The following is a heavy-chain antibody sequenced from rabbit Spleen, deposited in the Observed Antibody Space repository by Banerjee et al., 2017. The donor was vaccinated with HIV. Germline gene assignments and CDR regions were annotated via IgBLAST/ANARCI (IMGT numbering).Heavy chain of an antibody. V-gene: IGHV1S40*01. CDR2: INTATGKA. J-gene: IGHJ6*01. CDR3: ARDSGSSFSSYGMDL. D-gene: IGHD8-1*01. CDR1: GFSFSDRDV. Sequence: QSLEESGGGLVKPEGSLTLTCKASGFSFSDRDVMCWVRQAPGKGLEWIACINTATGKAVYASWAKGRFTISKTSSTTVILQMTSLTAADTATYFCARDSGSSFSSYGMDLWGQGTLVTVS.